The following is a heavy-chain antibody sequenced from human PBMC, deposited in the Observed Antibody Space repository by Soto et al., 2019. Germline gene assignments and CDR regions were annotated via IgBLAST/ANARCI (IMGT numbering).Heavy chain of an antibody. CDR3: TASSGWYNAFDI. CDR2: ISGSGCST. V-gene: IGHV3-23*01. CDR1: VFTVSSYA. Sequence: LGGSLRLSCAACVFTVSSYAMSWVRQAPGEWLEWFSAISGSGCSTXXADSVKGRXTISRDNSKYTXYLQMXGLRAGDRAVYYCTASSGWYNAFDIWRHGTMVTVS. J-gene: IGHJ3*02. D-gene: IGHD6-19*01.